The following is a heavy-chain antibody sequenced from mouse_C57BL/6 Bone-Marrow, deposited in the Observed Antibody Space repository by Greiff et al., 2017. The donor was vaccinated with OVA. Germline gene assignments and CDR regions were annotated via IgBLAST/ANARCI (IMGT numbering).Heavy chain of an antibody. CDR1: GFTFSSYA. J-gene: IGHJ4*01. CDR2: ISDGGSYT. Sequence: EVMLVESGGGLVKPGGSLKLSCAASGFTFSSYAMSWVRQTPEKRLEWVATISDGGSYTYYPDNVKGRFTISRDNAKNHLYLQMSHLKSEDTASYYGAEESPDRYYAMDYWGQGTSVTVSA. CDR3: AEESPDRYYAMDY. V-gene: IGHV5-4*03.